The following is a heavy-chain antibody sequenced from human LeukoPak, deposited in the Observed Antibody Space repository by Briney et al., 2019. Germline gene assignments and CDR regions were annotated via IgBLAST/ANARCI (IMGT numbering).Heavy chain of an antibody. Sequence: GGSLRLSCAASGFSLSTYAMSWVRQAPGKGPEWVSAISGAGGRTYYADSVKGRFTISRENAKNTVYLQMNSLSGDDTAVYYCTRGNSGFSYYSAMDVWGQGTAVTVSS. CDR1: GFSLSTYA. D-gene: IGHD3-10*01. CDR3: TRGNSGFSYYSAMDV. J-gene: IGHJ6*02. CDR2: ISGAGGRT. V-gene: IGHV3-23*01.